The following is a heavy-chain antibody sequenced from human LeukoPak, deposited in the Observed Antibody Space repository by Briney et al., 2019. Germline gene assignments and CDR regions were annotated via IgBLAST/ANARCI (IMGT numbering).Heavy chain of an antibody. D-gene: IGHD5-12*01. CDR1: GFTFSSYW. V-gene: IGHV3-7*01. J-gene: IGHJ4*02. Sequence: HPGGSLRLSCAASGFTFSSYWMSWVRQAPGKGLEWVAHINQDGSEEHYMDSVKARFIISRDNAKNSLSLQMDSLRAEDTAVYYCVRDGGVSGYDLLDYWGQGTLVTVSS. CDR2: INQDGSEE. CDR3: VRDGGVSGYDLLDY.